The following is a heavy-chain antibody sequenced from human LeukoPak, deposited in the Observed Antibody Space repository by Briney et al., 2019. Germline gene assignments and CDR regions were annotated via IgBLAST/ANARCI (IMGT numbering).Heavy chain of an antibody. J-gene: IGHJ4*02. V-gene: IGHV3-9*01. Sequence: GGSLRLSCAASGFTFDDYAMHWVRQAPGKGLEWVSGISWNSGSIGYADSVKGRFTISRDNAKNSMYLQMNSLRAEDTALYYCASGYDSSGSKGYFDYWGQGTLVTVSS. CDR3: ASGYDSSGSKGYFDY. D-gene: IGHD3-22*01. CDR2: ISWNSGSI. CDR1: GFTFDDYA.